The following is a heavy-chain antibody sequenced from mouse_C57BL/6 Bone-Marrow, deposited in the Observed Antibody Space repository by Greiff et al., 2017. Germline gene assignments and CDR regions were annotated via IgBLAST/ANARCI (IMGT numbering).Heavy chain of an antibody. V-gene: IGHV1-7*01. D-gene: IGHD2-12*01. Sequence: QVQLKESGADLAKPGASVKLSCKASGYTFTSYWMHWVKQRPGQGLEWIGYINPSSGYTKYNQKFKDKATLTADKSSSTAYMQLSSLTYEDSAVYDCARRKAYLITTVWGQGTLVTVSA. J-gene: IGHJ3*01. CDR3: ARRKAYLITTV. CDR2: INPSSGYT. CDR1: GYTFTSYW.